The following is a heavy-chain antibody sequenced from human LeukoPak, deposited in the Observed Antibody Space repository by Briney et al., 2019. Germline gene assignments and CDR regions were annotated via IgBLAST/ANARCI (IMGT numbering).Heavy chain of an antibody. J-gene: IGHJ4*02. D-gene: IGHD3-22*01. CDR2: INPNSGGT. Sequence: ASVKVSCKASGYTFTGYYMHWVRQAPGQGLEWMGWINPNSGGTNYAQKFQGRVTMTRGTSISTAYMELSRLRSDDTAVYYCARTQYYYDSSGLLGGFDYWGQGTLVTVSS. CDR1: GYTFTGYY. V-gene: IGHV1-2*02. CDR3: ARTQYYYDSSGLLGGFDY.